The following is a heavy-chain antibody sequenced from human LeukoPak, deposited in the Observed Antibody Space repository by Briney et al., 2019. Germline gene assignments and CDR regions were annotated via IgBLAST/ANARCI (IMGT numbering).Heavy chain of an antibody. Sequence: PSETLSLTCAVYGGSFSGYYWSWIRQPPGKRLEWIGEINHSGSTNYNPSLKSRVTISVDTSKNQFSLKLSSVTAADTAVYYCARGNRVSGTGHYDYWGQGTLVTVSS. D-gene: IGHD1-1*01. CDR2: INHSGST. J-gene: IGHJ4*02. CDR1: GGSFSGYY. V-gene: IGHV4-34*01. CDR3: ARGNRVSGTGHYDY.